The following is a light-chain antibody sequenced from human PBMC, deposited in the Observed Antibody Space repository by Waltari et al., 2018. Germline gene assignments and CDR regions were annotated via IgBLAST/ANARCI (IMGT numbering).Light chain of an antibody. CDR1: SRDIGDYEY. J-gene: IGLJ3*02. CDR2: DIY. Sequence: QSALTQPRSVSGSPGQSVTMSCTGTSRDIGDYEYAPWYQQHPGKAPKLIIHDIYRRPSGVPDRFSASKSGNTASLTISGLQADDEADYYCCSYTGRKTWVFGGGTKVTVL. CDR3: CSYTGRKTWV. V-gene: IGLV2-11*01.